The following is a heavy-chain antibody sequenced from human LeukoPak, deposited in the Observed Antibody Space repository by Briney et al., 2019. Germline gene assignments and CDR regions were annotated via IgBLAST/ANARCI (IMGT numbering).Heavy chain of an antibody. J-gene: IGHJ3*02. CDR2: ISGSGSTI. V-gene: IGHV3-11*04. CDR3: ARTGWNDAFNI. Sequence: GGSLRLSCAASGFTFSDFYMNWIRQAPGTGLEWVSFISGSGSTISYADSVKGRFTISRDNAKNSPYLQMNSLRAEDTAVYYCARTGWNDAFNIWGQGTLVTVSS. D-gene: IGHD1-1*01. CDR1: GFTFSDFY.